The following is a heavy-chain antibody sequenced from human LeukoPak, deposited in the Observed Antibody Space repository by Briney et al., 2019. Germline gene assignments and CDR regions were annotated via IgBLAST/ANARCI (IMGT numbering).Heavy chain of an antibody. CDR1: GFTFSSYA. Sequence: GRSLRLSCAASGFTFSSYAMHWVCQAPGKGLEWVAVISYDGSNKYYADSVKGRFTISRDNSKNTLYLQMNSLRAEDTAVYYCARGRGRSYYYDSSGPDYWGQGTLVTVSS. CDR3: ARGRGRSYYYDSSGPDY. D-gene: IGHD3-22*01. V-gene: IGHV3-30-3*01. CDR2: ISYDGSNK. J-gene: IGHJ4*02.